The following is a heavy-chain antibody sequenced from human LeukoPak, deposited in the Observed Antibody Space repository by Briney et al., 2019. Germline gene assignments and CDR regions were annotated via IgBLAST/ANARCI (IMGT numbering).Heavy chain of an antibody. CDR3: ARRCSSNSCPFEH. Sequence: GESLKISCKGSGYSFTSYWITWVRQMPGKGLEWMGRMDPSDSYSNYSPSFQGHVTISADKSISTAYLQWSSLKASDTAMYYCARRCSSNSCPFEHWGQGTLVTVSS. V-gene: IGHV5-10-1*01. D-gene: IGHD2-2*01. CDR1: GYSFTSYW. J-gene: IGHJ4*02. CDR2: MDPSDSYS.